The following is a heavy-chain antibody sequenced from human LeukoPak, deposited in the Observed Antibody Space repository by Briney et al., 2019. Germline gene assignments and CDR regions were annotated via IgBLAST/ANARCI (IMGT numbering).Heavy chain of an antibody. CDR3: ARDGGSDLFDY. V-gene: IGHV1-18*01. D-gene: IGHD4-23*01. CDR1: GYTFTNYG. CDR2: ISAYNGNP. J-gene: IGHJ4*02. Sequence: GASVTVSCKASGYTFTNYGISWVRQAPGQGLEWVGWISAYNGNPNYAQNLQGRVTVTTDTSTSTAYMELRSLRSDDTAVYYCARDGGSDLFDYWGRGTLVTVSS.